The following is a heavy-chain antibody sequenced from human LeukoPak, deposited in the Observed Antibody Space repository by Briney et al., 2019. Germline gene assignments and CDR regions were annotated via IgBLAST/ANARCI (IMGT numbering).Heavy chain of an antibody. CDR1: GFTFSSYA. D-gene: IGHD6-6*01. V-gene: IGHV3-23*01. CDR2: ISGSGGST. Sequence: PGGSLRLSCAASGFTFSSYAMSWVRQAPGKGLEWVSAISGSGGSTYYADSVKGRFTISRDNSKNTLYLQMNSLRAEDTAVYYCARGPSRSSGYYYYSYMDVWGKGATVTVSS. J-gene: IGHJ6*03. CDR3: ARGPSRSSGYYYYSYMDV.